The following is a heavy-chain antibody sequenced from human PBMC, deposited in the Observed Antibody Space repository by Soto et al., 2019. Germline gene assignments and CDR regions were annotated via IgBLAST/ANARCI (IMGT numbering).Heavy chain of an antibody. J-gene: IGHJ4*02. D-gene: IGHD6-19*01. CDR2: INNSGSA. Sequence: QVQLQQSGAGLLKPSETLSLTCAVYGESFSGHIWSWIRQTPGKGLQWIGQINNSGSASYNPSLKQRVTTSVHTSNSQSSLELSSVTATDTAVYYCARGLITGSHYSGGWYYFDSWGQGTQVTVSS. V-gene: IGHV4-34*01. CDR1: GESFSGHI. CDR3: ARGLITGSHYSGGWYYFDS.